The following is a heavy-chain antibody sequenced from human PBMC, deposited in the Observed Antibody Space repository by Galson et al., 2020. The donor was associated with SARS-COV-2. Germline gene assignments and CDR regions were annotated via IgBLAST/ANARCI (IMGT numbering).Heavy chain of an antibody. V-gene: IGHV4-39*07. J-gene: IGHJ3*02. CDR3: ARLDIVVVPAAPDAFDI. D-gene: IGHD2-2*03. CDR1: GGSISSSSYY. CDR2: IYYSGST. Sequence: SETLSLTCTVSGGSISSSSYYWGWIRQPPGKGLEWIGSIYYSGSTYYNPSLKSRVTISVDTSKNQFSLKLSSVTAADTAVYYCARLDIVVVPAAPDAFDIWGQGTMVTVSS.